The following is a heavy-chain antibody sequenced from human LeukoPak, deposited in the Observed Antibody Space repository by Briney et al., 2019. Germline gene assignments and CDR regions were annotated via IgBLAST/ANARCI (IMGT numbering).Heavy chain of an antibody. Sequence: GGSLRLSCAVSGFTLRSFGVHWVRQAPGKGLEWVAFLHKDGSRDYYADSVKGRFTISRDTSKNTVYLQMNSLRVDDTAVYYCTRDPSGRSYGFVDYWGQGTLVTVSS. CDR2: LHKDGSRD. V-gene: IGHV3-30*02. D-gene: IGHD5-18*01. CDR1: GFTLRSFG. CDR3: TRDPSGRSYGFVDY. J-gene: IGHJ4*02.